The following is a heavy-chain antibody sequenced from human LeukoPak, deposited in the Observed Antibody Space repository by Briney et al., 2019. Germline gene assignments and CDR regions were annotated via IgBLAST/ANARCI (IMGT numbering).Heavy chain of an antibody. Sequence: PGRSLRLSCAASGFTFSSYAMHWVRQAPGKGLEWVAVISYDGSNKYYADSVKGRFTISRDNSKNTLYLQMNSLRAEDTAVYYCARADRVVVAATYFDYWGQGTLVTVSS. J-gene: IGHJ4*02. CDR1: GFTFSSYA. V-gene: IGHV3-30*04. D-gene: IGHD2-15*01. CDR2: ISYDGSNK. CDR3: ARADRVVVAATYFDY.